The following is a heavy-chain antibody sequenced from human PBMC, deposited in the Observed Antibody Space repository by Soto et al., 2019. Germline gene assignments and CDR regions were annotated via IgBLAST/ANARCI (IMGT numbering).Heavy chain of an antibody. CDR3: ARAGDWNYVYDF. V-gene: IGHV3-74*01. J-gene: IGHJ4*02. D-gene: IGHD1-7*01. Sequence: EVQLVESGGGLVQPGGSLRLSCAASGFTFTHYRIHWVRQAPEKGLVWVSRVNGDGSSTNYADSVKGRFTISRDNARNTVYLQMNSLRAEDTAVYYCARAGDWNYVYDFWGQGTLVTVSS. CDR1: GFTFTHYR. CDR2: VNGDGSST.